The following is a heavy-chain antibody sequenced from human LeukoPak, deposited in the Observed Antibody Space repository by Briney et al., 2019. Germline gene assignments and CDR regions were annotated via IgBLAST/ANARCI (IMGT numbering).Heavy chain of an antibody. CDR2: ISYDGSNK. J-gene: IGHJ4*02. Sequence: GGSLRLSCAASGFTFSSYEMNWVRQAPGKGLEWVAVISYDGSNKHYADSVKGRFTISRDNSKNTLYLQMNSLRAEDTAVYYCAKNRYQQLVQLIDYWGQRTLVTVSS. CDR3: AKNRYQQLVQLIDY. CDR1: GFTFSSYE. D-gene: IGHD6-13*01. V-gene: IGHV3-30*18.